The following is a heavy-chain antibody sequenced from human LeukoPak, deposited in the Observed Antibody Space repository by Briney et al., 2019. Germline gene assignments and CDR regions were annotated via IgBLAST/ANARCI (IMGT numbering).Heavy chain of an antibody. CDR2: INSNSGGT. Sequence: ASVTVSCKASGYTFTGYYMHWVRQAPGQGLEWMGRINSNSGGTNYAQKFQGRVAMTRDTSISTAYMELSRLRSDDTAVYYCARATYGSGSNYFDYWGQGTLVTVSS. V-gene: IGHV1-2*06. CDR3: ARATYGSGSNYFDY. D-gene: IGHD3-10*01. J-gene: IGHJ4*02. CDR1: GYTFTGYY.